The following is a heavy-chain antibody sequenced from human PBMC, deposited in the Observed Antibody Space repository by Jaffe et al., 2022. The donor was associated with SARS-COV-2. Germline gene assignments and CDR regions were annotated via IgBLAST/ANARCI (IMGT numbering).Heavy chain of an antibody. CDR2: ISATGTTM. D-gene: IGHD6-25*01. Sequence: EVQLEESGGGLVQVGGSLRLSCAASGFTSSSHEMTWVRQAPGKGLEWVSYISATGTTMVYADSVRGRFTISRDNAKNSLYLQMSGLRAEDTGVYYCVRDAFAAGDALDIWGQGAMVTV. CDR1: GFTSSSHE. J-gene: IGHJ3*02. CDR3: VRDAFAAGDALDI. V-gene: IGHV3-48*03.